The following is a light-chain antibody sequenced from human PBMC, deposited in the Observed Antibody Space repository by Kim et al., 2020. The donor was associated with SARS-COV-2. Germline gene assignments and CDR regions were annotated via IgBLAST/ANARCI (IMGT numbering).Light chain of an antibody. CDR3: QHHSNWLWT. CDR1: QSISSY. V-gene: IGKV3-11*01. J-gene: IGKJ1*01. CDR2: DAS. Sequence: EIVLTQSPATLSLSPGERATLSYRASQSISSYLAWHQQKPGQAPRLLIYDASKRATGIPARFSGSGSGTDFTLTISSLEPEDFALYYCQHHSNWLWTFGQGTKVDIK.